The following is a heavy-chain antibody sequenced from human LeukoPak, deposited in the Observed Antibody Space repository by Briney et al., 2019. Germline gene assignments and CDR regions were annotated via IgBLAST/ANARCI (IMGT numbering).Heavy chain of an antibody. V-gene: IGHV4-30-4*08. CDR3: ARGRTNFDY. J-gene: IGHJ4*02. Sequence: SETLSLXCTVSGGSISSGDYYWSWSRQPPGKGLEWIGYIYYSGSTYYNPSLKSRVTISVDTSKNQFSLKLSSVTAADTAVYYCARGRTNFDYWGQGTLVTVSS. CDR1: GGSISSGDYY. CDR2: IYYSGST. D-gene: IGHD1-7*01.